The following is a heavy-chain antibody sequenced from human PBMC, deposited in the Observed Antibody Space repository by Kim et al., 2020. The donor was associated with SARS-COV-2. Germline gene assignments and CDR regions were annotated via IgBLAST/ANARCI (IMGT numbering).Heavy chain of an antibody. V-gene: IGHV3-21*01. CDR1: GFTFSSYS. D-gene: IGHD3-22*01. J-gene: IGHJ4*02. Sequence: GGSLRLSCAASGFTFSSYSMNWVRQAPGKGLEWVSSISSSSSYIYYADSVKGRFTISRDNAKNSLYLQMNSLRAEDTAVYYCATYYYDSSRPNVPFDYWGQGTLVTVSS. CDR3: ATYYYDSSRPNVPFDY. CDR2: ISSSSSYI.